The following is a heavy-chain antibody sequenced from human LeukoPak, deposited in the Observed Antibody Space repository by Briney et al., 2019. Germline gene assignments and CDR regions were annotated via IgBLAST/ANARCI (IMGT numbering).Heavy chain of an antibody. CDR1: Y. D-gene: IGHD2-15*01. J-gene: IGHJ3*02. Sequence: SETLSLTCTVYYWSWIRQPAGKGLEWIGRIYTSGSTNCNPSLKSRVTISVDTSKNQFSLKLSSVTAADTAVYYCARPTTRQLRYCSGGSCYSVGYAFDIWGQGTMVTVSS. V-gene: IGHV4-4*07. CDR2: IYTSGST. CDR3: ARPTTRQLRYCSGGSCYSVGYAFDI.